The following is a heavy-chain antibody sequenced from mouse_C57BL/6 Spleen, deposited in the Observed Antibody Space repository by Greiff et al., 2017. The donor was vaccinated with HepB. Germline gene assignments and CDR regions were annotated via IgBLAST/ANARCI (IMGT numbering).Heavy chain of an antibody. D-gene: IGHD3-3*01. CDR1: GFTFSDYY. CDR3: ARDGGDVGFDY. V-gene: IGHV5-16*01. Sequence: EVQRVESEGGLVQPGSSMKLSCTASGFTFSDYYMAWVRQVPEKGLEWVANINYDGSSTYYLDSLKSRFIISRDNAKNILYLQMSSLKSEDTATYYCARDGGDVGFDYWGQGTTLTVSS. J-gene: IGHJ2*01. CDR2: INYDGSST.